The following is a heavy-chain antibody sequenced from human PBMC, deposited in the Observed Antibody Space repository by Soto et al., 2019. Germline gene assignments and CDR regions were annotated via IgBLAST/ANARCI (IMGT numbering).Heavy chain of an antibody. D-gene: IGHD3-10*01. Sequence: EVQLLESGGGLVQPGGSLRLSCAASGFTFSSYAMSWVRQAPGKGLEWVSAISGSGGSTYYADSVKGRFTISRDNSKKTRNLQMTSLSAEHTAVYYCENHLWFGELSNWGQGTLVTVSS. CDR1: GFTFSSYA. V-gene: IGHV3-23*01. CDR3: ENHLWFGELSN. J-gene: IGHJ4*02. CDR2: ISGSGGST.